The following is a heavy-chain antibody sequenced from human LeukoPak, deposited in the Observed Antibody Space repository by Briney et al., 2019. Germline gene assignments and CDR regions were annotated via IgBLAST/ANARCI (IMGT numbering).Heavy chain of an antibody. D-gene: IGHD6-6*01. CDR3: ARYSSSSTYIDY. CDR2: ISSSSSYI. J-gene: IGHJ4*02. CDR1: GFTFSSYS. V-gene: IGHV3-21*01. Sequence: KPGGSLRLSCAASGFTFSSYSMNGVRQAPGKGLEWVSSISSSSSYIYYADSVKGRFTISRDNAKNSLYLQMNSLRAEDTAVYYCARYSSSSTYIDYWGQGTLVTVSS.